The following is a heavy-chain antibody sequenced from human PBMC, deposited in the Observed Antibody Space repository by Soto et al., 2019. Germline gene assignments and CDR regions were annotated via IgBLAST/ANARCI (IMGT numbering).Heavy chain of an antibody. CDR1: SASLGDHY. D-gene: IGHD3-22*01. CDR2: IHPSGST. Sequence: PSETLSLTCAVFSASLGDHYWAWIRQSPEKGLEWIGYIHPSGSTYYNPSLKSRVTISVDTSKKQFSLKLSSVTAADTAVYYCAREDRNYYDRSGYYHWGQGTLVTVSS. CDR3: AREDRNYYDRSGYYH. J-gene: IGHJ5*02. V-gene: IGHV4-34*01.